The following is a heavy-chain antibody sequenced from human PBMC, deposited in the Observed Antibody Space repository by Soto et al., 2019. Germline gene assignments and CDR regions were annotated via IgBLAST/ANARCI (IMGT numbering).Heavy chain of an antibody. V-gene: IGHV1-3*01. D-gene: IGHD2-2*01. CDR3: ARDPLVPWQNNYYYYGIDV. J-gene: IGHJ6*02. Sequence: ASVKVSCKASGYTFTSYAMHWVRQAPGQRLEWMGWINAGNGNTKYSQKFQGRVTITRDTSASTAYMELSSLRSEDTAVYYCARDPLVPWQNNYYYYGIDVRAQRTTVTGSS. CDR1: GYTFTSYA. CDR2: INAGNGNT.